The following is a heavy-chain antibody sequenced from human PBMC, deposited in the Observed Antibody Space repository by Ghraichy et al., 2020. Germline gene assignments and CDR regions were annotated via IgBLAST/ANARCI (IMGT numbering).Heavy chain of an antibody. J-gene: IGHJ4*02. CDR3: ARDHRSAFLRGSGY. D-gene: IGHD1-14*01. CDR2: ISAYNGNT. V-gene: IGHV1-18*01. Sequence: ASVKVSCKASGYTFTSYGISWVRQAPGQGLEWMGWISAYNGNTNYAQKLQGRVTMTTDTSTSTAYMELRSLRSDDTAVYYCARDHRSAFLRGSGYWGQGTLVTVSS. CDR1: GYTFTSYG.